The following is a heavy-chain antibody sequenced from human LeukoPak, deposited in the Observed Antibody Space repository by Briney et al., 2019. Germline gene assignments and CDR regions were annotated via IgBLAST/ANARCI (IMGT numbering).Heavy chain of an antibody. D-gene: IGHD6-19*01. CDR3: AKSTIGWSCDYFDY. CDR1: GFTFTSYS. CDR2: ISGSGGST. V-gene: IGHV3-23*01. J-gene: IGHJ4*02. Sequence: GGSLRLSCAASGFTFTSYSMHWVRQAPGRGLVWVSAISGSGGSTYYADSVKGRFTISRDNSKNTLYLQMNSLRAEDTAVYYCAKSTIGWSCDYFDYWGQGTLVTVSS.